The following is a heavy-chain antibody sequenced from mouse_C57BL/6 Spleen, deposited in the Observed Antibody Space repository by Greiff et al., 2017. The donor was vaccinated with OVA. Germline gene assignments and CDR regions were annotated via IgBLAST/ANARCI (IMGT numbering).Heavy chain of an antibody. CDR3: ARRYDYDGDYYAMDD. V-gene: IGHV1-59*01. J-gene: IGHJ4*01. D-gene: IGHD2-4*01. CDR2: IDPSDSYT. CDR1: GYTFTSYW. Sequence: QVHVKQPGAELVRPGTSVKLSCKVSGYTFTSYWMHWVKQRPGQGLEWIGVIDPSDSYTNYNQKFKGKATLTVDTSSSTAYMQLSSLTSEDSAVYYCARRYDYDGDYYAMDDWGQGTSVTVSS.